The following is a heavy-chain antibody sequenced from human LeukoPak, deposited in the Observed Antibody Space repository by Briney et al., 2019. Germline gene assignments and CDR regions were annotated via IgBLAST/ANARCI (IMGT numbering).Heavy chain of an antibody. Sequence: SETLSLTCAVYGGSFSGYYWSWIRQPPGKGLEWIGEINHSGSTNYNPSLKSRVTISVDTSKNQFSLKLSSVTAADTAVYYCARGRRVSTYYYDSGGYYYFDYWGQGTLVTVSS. CDR1: GGSFSGYY. CDR3: ARGRRVSTYYYDSGGYYYFDY. V-gene: IGHV4-34*01. D-gene: IGHD3-22*01. CDR2: INHSGST. J-gene: IGHJ4*02.